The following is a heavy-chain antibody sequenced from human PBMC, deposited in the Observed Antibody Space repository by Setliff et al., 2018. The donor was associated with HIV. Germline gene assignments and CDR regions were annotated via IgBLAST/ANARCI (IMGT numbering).Heavy chain of an antibody. D-gene: IGHD6-19*01. V-gene: IGHV4-38-2*01. J-gene: IGHJ6*02. CDR2: IYHSGST. CDR3: ARQFTVQWLVSTYGMDV. Sequence: KTSETLSLTCAVSGYSISSGYYWGWIRQPPGKGLEWIGSIYHSGSTYYNPSLKSRVTISVDTSKNQFSLNLSSVPAADTAVYYCARQFTVQWLVSTYGMDVWGQGTTVTV. CDR1: GYSISSGYY.